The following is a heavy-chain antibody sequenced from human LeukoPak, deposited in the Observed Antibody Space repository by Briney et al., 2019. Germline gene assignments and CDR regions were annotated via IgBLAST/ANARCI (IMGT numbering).Heavy chain of an antibody. J-gene: IGHJ4*02. Sequence: GGSLRLSCAASGFTFSTYWMNWVRQGPGKGLEWVASIKQDGSDKYYVDSVKGRFTISRDNAKNSLDLQMNSLRAEDTAVYYCARNWGSLDYWGQGTLVTVSS. CDR2: IKQDGSDK. D-gene: IGHD7-27*01. CDR1: GFTFSTYW. CDR3: ARNWGSLDY. V-gene: IGHV3-7*04.